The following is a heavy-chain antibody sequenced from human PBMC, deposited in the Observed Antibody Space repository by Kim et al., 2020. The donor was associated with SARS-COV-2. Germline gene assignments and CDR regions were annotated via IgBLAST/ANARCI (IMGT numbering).Heavy chain of an antibody. D-gene: IGHD5-18*01. V-gene: IGHV3-74*01. CDR3: ARGGGYSYGPIDY. J-gene: IGHJ4*01. CDR1: GFTFSSYW. CDR2: INGDGSGT. Sequence: GGSLRLSCAASGFTFSSYWMHWVRQAPGKGLVWVSRINGDGSGTTYADSVKGRFTISRDNAKNTLYLQMNSLRAEDTAVYYCARGGGYSYGPIDYWGHGTLVTLSS.